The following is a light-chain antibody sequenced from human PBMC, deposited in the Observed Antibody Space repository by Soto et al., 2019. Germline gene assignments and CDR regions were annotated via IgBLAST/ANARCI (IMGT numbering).Light chain of an antibody. J-gene: IGKJ2*01. CDR2: DVS. CDR3: MQHTHWPFT. V-gene: IGKV2-30*02. Sequence: DVVLTQSPLSLPVTLGQPASISCRSSQSLVHSDGNTFFSWFHQRPGQSPRRLIYDVSNRDSGVRDRFSGSGSGSDFTLKISRVEAEDVGLYYCMQHTHWPFTFGQGTKLEIK. CDR1: QSLVHSDGNTF.